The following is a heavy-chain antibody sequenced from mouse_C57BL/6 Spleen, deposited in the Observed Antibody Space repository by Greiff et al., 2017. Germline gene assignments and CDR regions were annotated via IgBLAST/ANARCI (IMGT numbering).Heavy chain of an antibody. D-gene: IGHD2-3*01. J-gene: IGHJ4*01. CDR3: ARDGYYYAMDD. Sequence: VKLQQSGAELVKPGASVKISCKASGYAFSSYWMNWVKQRPGKGLEWIGQIYPGDGDTNYNGKFKGKATLTADKASSTAYMQLSSLTSEDSAVNFCARDGYYYAMDDWGQGTSVTVSS. V-gene: IGHV1-80*01. CDR2: IYPGDGDT. CDR1: GYAFSSYW.